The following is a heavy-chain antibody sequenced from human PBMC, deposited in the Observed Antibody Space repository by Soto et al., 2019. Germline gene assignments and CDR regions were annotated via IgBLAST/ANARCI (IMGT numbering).Heavy chain of an antibody. CDR1: GGSISSSSYY. Sequence: SETLSLTCTVSGGSISSSSYYWGWIRQPPGKGLEWIGSIYYSGSTYCNPSLKSRVTISVDTSKNQFSLKLSSVTAADTAVYYRARLQHIVVVTVYYFDYWGQGTMVTVSS. D-gene: IGHD2-21*02. V-gene: IGHV4-39*01. CDR2: IYYSGST. J-gene: IGHJ4*02. CDR3: ARLQHIVVVTVYYFDY.